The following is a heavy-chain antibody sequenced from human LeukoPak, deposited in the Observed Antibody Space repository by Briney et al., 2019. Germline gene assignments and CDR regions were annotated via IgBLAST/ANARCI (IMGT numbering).Heavy chain of an antibody. V-gene: IGHV3-21*01. J-gene: IGHJ4*02. CDR2: ISSSSSYI. Sequence: AGGSLRLSCAASGFTFSSYSMNWVRQAPGKGLEWVSSISSSSSYIYYADSVKGRFTISRDNAKNSLYLQMNSLRAEDTAVYYCARSCGYCSGGTENYFDYWGQGTLVTVSS. D-gene: IGHD2-15*01. CDR1: GFTFSSYS. CDR3: ARSCGYCSGGTENYFDY.